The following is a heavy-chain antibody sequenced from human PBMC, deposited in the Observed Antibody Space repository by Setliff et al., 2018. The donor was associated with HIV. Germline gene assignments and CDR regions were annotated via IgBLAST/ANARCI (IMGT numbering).Heavy chain of an antibody. CDR1: GLTFSRNS. D-gene: IGHD6-19*01. Sequence: GGSLRLSCAASGLTFSRNSMNWVRQAPGKWLEWLSYINGGGTTIYYADSVKGRFTISRDNAKNSVYLQIDSMRVEDTAVYYCARGTSCSGWYGDDWGQGTLVTVSS. V-gene: IGHV3-48*01. CDR3: ARGTSCSGWYGDD. CDR2: INGGGTTI. J-gene: IGHJ4*02.